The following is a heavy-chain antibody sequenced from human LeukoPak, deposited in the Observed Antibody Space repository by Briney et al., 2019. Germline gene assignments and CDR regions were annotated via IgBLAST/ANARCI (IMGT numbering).Heavy chain of an antibody. CDR2: IRYDGSSK. CDR1: GFTFSSYS. CDR3: PNASGQYGIDY. D-gene: IGHD1-1*01. J-gene: IGHJ4*02. V-gene: IGHV3-30*02. Sequence: GGSLRLSCAASGFTFSSYSMNWVRQAPGKGLEWVAFIRYDGSSKYYADSVKGRFTISRDNSKNTLYLQMNSLRAEDTAVYYSPNASGQYGIDYWGQGTLVTVYS.